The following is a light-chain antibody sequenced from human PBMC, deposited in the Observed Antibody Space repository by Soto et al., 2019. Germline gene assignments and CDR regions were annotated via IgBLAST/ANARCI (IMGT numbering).Light chain of an antibody. CDR2: EFT. V-gene: IGLV2-14*01. CDR3: SSYTTSSTRG. CDR1: SSDVGISNY. J-gene: IGLJ1*01. Sequence: QSALTQPASVSGSPGQSIAISCTGSSSDVGISNYVSWYQQHPGKVPKLIIYEFTNRPSGVSNRFCGSKSGNTASLTISGLQAEDEADYYCSSYTTSSTRGFGTGTKLTVL.